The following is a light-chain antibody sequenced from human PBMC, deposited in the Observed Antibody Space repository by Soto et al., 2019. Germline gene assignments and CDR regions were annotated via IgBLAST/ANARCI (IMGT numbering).Light chain of an antibody. CDR2: GAS. Sequence: EIVLTQSPGTLSLSPGERATLSCRASQSVSSSYLACYQQKPGQAPRLLIYGASSRATGIPDRFSGSGSGTDFTLTISRLEPEDFGVYYCQQYGSSPRYTFGQGTKLEIK. CDR1: QSVSSSY. V-gene: IGKV3-20*01. J-gene: IGKJ2*01. CDR3: QQYGSSPRYT.